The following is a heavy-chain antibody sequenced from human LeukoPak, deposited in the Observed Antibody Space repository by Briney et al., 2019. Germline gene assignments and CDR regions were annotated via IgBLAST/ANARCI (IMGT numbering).Heavy chain of an antibody. CDR2: IKQDGSEK. CDR3: ATDLGSSRPNF. J-gene: IGHJ4*02. D-gene: IGHD6-13*01. CDR1: GFSFSSYW. Sequence: GGSLRLSCAASGFSFSSYWMSWVRQAPGKGLEWVANIKQDGSEKYYVDSVKGRFTISRDNAKNSLYLQMNSLRAEDTAVYYCATDLGSSRPNFWGQGTLVTVSS. V-gene: IGHV3-7*01.